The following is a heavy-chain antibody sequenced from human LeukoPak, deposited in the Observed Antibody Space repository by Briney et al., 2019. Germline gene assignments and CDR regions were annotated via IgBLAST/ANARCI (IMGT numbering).Heavy chain of an antibody. Sequence: GGSLRLSCAASGFTFDDYTMHWVRQAPGKGLEWVSLISWNGGSTYYADSVKGRFTISRDNSKNSLYLQMNSLRTEGTALYYCAKSMVSGSSHWYFDLWGRGTLVTVSS. CDR3: AKSMVSGSSHWYFDL. V-gene: IGHV3-43*01. D-gene: IGHD3-10*01. J-gene: IGHJ2*01. CDR2: ISWNGGST. CDR1: GFTFDDYT.